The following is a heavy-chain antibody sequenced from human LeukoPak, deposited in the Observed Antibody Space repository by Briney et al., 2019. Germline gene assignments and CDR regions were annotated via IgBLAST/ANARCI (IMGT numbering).Heavy chain of an antibody. Sequence: ASVKVSCKASGYTFTTYDINWVRQAAGPGFEWMGWMKPKSGDAGYADKFQGRVAITRDTSIITAYLELSALTSDDTAVYYCARGPFGNCGGGPCHFRDIDNWYDPWGQGTLVTVSS. CDR3: ARGPFGNCGGGPCHFRDIDNWYDP. J-gene: IGHJ5*02. V-gene: IGHV1-8*03. CDR2: MKPKSGDA. D-gene: IGHD2-21*01. CDR1: GYTFTTYD.